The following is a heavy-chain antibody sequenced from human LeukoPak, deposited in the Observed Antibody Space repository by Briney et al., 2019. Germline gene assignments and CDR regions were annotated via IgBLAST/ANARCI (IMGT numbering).Heavy chain of an antibody. CDR3: TRDLTGTTWSENDY. D-gene: IGHD6-13*01. CDR1: GXSVRGSY. Sequence: PGGSLRLSCEVSGXSVRGSYVSWVRQAPGKGLEWVSVIYSGDRRYYADSVKGRFTISRDTSKNTLYLQMNNLRADDTARYYCTRDLTGTTWSENDYWGQGTLVTISS. V-gene: IGHV3-53*01. J-gene: IGHJ4*02. CDR2: IYSGDRR.